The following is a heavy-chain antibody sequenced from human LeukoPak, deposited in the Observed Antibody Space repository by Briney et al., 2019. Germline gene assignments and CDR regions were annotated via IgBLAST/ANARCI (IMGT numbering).Heavy chain of an antibody. J-gene: IGHJ5*02. CDR3: AKVASGVENRGYDSSGYYVAWFDP. CDR1: GFTCSNYA. CDR2: ISGSSGTT. Sequence: PGGSLRLSCAASGFTCSNYAMSWVRQAPGKGLEWVSVISGSSGTTYYADSVQGRFTISTDNSKNTLYLQMNSLRAEDTAVYYCAKVASGVENRGYDSSGYYVAWFDPWGQGTLVTVSS. D-gene: IGHD3-22*01. V-gene: IGHV3-23*01.